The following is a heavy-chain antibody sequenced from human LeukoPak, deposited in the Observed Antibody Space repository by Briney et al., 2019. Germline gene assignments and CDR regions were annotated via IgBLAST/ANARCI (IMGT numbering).Heavy chain of an antibody. CDR2: IYYSGST. CDR3: AREGYSSGWYALLFYYYYYMDV. V-gene: IGHV4-39*07. CDR1: GGSISSSSYY. D-gene: IGHD6-19*01. J-gene: IGHJ6*03. Sequence: SETLSLTCTVSGGSISSSSYYWGWIRQPPGKGLEWIGSIYYSGSTYYNPSLKSRVTISVDTSKNQFSLKLSSVTAADTAVYYCAREGYSSGWYALLFYYYYYMDVWGKGTTVTVSS.